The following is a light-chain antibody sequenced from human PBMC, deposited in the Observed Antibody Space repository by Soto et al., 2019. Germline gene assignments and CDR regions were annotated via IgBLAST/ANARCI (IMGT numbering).Light chain of an antibody. CDR2: DVS. Sequence: QSALTQPASVSGSPGQSITISCPGTSSDVGFYNYVSWYQHHPGKAPKLMIYDVSNRPSGVSDRFSGSKSGNTASLTISGLQADDEADYYCSSYTSTNTLFVFGTGTKVTVL. CDR1: SSDVGFYNY. J-gene: IGLJ1*01. CDR3: SSYTSTNTLFV. V-gene: IGLV2-14*03.